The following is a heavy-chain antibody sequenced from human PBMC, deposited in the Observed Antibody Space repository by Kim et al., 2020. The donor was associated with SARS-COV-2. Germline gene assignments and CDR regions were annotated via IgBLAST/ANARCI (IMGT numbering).Heavy chain of an antibody. J-gene: IGHJ4*02. V-gene: IGHV3-30*04. CDR2: ISYDGSNK. D-gene: IGHD3-22*01. CDR3: ARAGVDYYDSSGYSRHFDY. Sequence: GGSLRLSCAASGFTFSSYAMHWVRQAPGKGLEWVAVISYDGSNKYYADSVKGRFTISRDNSKNTLYLQMNSLRAEDTAVYYCARAGVDYYDSSGYSRHFDYWGQGTLVTVSS. CDR1: GFTFSSYA.